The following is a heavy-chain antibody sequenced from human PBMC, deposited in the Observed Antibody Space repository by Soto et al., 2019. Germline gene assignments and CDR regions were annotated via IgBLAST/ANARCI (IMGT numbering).Heavy chain of an antibody. D-gene: IGHD1-1*01. CDR1: GFTFSGSA. CDR2: IRSKANSYAT. Sequence: EVQLVESGGGLVQPGGSLKLSCAASGFTFSGSAMHWVRQASGKGLEWVGRIRSKANSYATADAASVKGRFTISRDDSKNTAYLQMNSLKTEDTAVYYCTRQYDWNDGALDYWGQGTLVTVSS. J-gene: IGHJ4*02. CDR3: TRQYDWNDGALDY. V-gene: IGHV3-73*01.